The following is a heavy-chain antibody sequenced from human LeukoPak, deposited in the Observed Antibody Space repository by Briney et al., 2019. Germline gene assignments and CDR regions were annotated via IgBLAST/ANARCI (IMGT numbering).Heavy chain of an antibody. D-gene: IGHD2-2*01. Sequence: GGSLRLSCAASGFTVSTNYMTWVRQAPGKGLGWVSVIYSGGSTYYADSVKGRFTISRDNSKNTLYLQMNSLRAADTAVYYCARGPPPSREYCSSSSCYASDYWGQGTLVTVSS. CDR2: IYSGGST. CDR3: ARGPPPSREYCSSSSCYASDY. CDR1: GFTVSTNY. V-gene: IGHV3-66*01. J-gene: IGHJ4*02.